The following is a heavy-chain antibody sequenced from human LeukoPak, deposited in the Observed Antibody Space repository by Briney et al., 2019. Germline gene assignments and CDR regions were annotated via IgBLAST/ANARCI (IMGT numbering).Heavy chain of an antibody. Sequence: ASVKGSCKVSGNPLSEVSLHWVRQAPGKGLEWMGGFDPEDEEIIYAPKFQARVTLTADESTNTVFMRLTSLRSDDTAVYYCATDRSGYDLGYYGLDVWGRGTTVTVS. V-gene: IGHV1-24*01. CDR2: FDPEDEEI. CDR1: GNPLSEVS. D-gene: IGHD5-12*01. CDR3: ATDRSGYDLGYYGLDV. J-gene: IGHJ6*02.